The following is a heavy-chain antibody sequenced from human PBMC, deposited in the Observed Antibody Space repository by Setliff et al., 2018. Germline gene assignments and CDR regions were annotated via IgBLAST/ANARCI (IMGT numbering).Heavy chain of an antibody. V-gene: IGHV4-39*02. CDR3: ARRDSTGYYGYSFDF. CDR1: GDSISRSTYY. CDR2: VDHSGNT. Sequence: KTSETLSLTCTLSGDSISRSTYYWGWIRQSPGKGLVWIGTVDHSGNTFYNPSLKSRVAISVDTSKNRFSLKLTSVSAADTAVYYCARRDSTGYYGYSFDFWGQGTLVTVSS. J-gene: IGHJ4*02. D-gene: IGHD3-22*01.